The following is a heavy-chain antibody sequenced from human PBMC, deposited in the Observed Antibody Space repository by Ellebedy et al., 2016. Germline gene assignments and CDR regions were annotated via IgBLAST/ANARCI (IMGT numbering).Heavy chain of an antibody. J-gene: IGHJ5*02. Sequence: ASVKVSCXASGYTFSSYGIIWVREAPGQGLEWMGWISLYNGDTTYAQKFQGRVTMTTDTSTSTAYMELRSLRSDDTAVYYCARRVDYSNAYKWLDPWGQGTLVTVSS. CDR2: ISLYNGDT. CDR1: GYTFSSYG. CDR3: ARRVDYSNAYKWLDP. D-gene: IGHD4-11*01. V-gene: IGHV1-18*01.